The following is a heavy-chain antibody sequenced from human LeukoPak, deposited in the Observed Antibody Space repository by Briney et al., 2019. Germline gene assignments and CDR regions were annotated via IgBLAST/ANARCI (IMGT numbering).Heavy chain of an antibody. D-gene: IGHD3-3*01. V-gene: IGHV4-4*07. Sequence: SETLSLTRTVCVGSISSYYWSWIRQPAGKGVEWIGRIYTSGSTNYNPSLKSRVTISVDKSKNQFSLKLSSVTAADTAVYYCAREELRFLEWKQTDWFDPWGQGTLVTVSS. CDR2: IYTSGST. CDR3: AREELRFLEWKQTDWFDP. J-gene: IGHJ5*02. CDR1: VGSISSYY.